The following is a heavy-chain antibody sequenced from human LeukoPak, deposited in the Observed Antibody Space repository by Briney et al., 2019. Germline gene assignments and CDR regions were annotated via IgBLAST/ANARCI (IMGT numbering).Heavy chain of an antibody. CDR1: GYTFTSYY. Sequence: ASVKVSCKASGYTFTSYYMHWVRQAPGQGLEWMGIINPSGGSTSYAQKFQGRVTKTRDMSTSTVYMELSSLRSEDTAVYYCARGLHYYDSSGTSLSHWFDPWGQGTLVTVSS. D-gene: IGHD3-22*01. CDR2: INPSGGST. J-gene: IGHJ5*02. V-gene: IGHV1-46*01. CDR3: ARGLHYYDSSGTSLSHWFDP.